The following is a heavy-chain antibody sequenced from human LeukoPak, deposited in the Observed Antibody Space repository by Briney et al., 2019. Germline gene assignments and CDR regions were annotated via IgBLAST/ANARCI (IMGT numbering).Heavy chain of an antibody. D-gene: IGHD3-22*01. CDR3: ARETHYYDSSGYYAPLDY. J-gene: IGHJ4*02. CDR2: INWNGGST. Sequence: GGSLRLSCAASGFTFDDYGMSWVRQAPGKGLEWVSGINWNGGSTGYADSVKGRFTISRDNANNSLYLQMNSLRAEDTALYYCARETHYYDSSGYYAPLDYWGQGTLVTVSS. V-gene: IGHV3-20*04. CDR1: GFTFDDYG.